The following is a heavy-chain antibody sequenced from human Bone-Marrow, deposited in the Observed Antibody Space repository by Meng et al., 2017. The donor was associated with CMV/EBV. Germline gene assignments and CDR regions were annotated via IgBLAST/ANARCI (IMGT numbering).Heavy chain of an antibody. D-gene: IGHD2-2*01. CDR2: IWYDGSNK. Sequence: GESLKISCAASGFTVSSNYMSWVRQAPGKGLEWVAVIWYDGSNKYYADSVKGRFTISRDNSKNTLYLQMNSLRAEDTAVYYCAKDYCSSTSCSSFQHWGQGTLVTVSS. CDR3: AKDYCSSTSCSSFQH. J-gene: IGHJ1*01. CDR1: GFTVSSNY. V-gene: IGHV3-33*06.